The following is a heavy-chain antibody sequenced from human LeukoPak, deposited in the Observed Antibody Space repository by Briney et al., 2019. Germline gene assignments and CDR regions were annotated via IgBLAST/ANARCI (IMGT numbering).Heavy chain of an antibody. CDR1: GFTFSNYA. Sequence: AGGSLRLSCAASGFTFSNYAMSWVRQAPGKGLEWISYISSSSSAIYYADSVKGRFTISRDNAKNSLYLQMSSLRDEDTAVYYCAQKGGTDHWGRGTLVTVSS. D-gene: IGHD2-15*01. J-gene: IGHJ4*02. CDR3: AQKGGTDH. V-gene: IGHV3-48*02. CDR2: ISSSSSAI.